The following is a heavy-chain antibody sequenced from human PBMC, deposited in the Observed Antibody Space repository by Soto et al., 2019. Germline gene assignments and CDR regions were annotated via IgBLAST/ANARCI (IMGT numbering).Heavy chain of an antibody. CDR1: GFAFSTYA. V-gene: IGHV3-23*01. D-gene: IGHD3-10*01. CDR3: AKVFNSAGFGERFFFY. Sequence: GGSLRLSCAASGFAFSTYAMSWVRQAPGKGLEWVSTMSGSGSGTYYADSVKGRFTISRDNSKNTLYLQMNSLRAEDTAVYYCAKVFNSAGFGERFFFYWGQGA. J-gene: IGHJ4*02. CDR2: MSGSGSGT.